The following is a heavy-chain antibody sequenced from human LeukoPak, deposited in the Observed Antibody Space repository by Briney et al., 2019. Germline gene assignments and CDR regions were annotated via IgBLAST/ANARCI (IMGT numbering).Heavy chain of an antibody. V-gene: IGHV5-51*01. D-gene: IGHD3-22*01. Sequence: GESLKISCKGSGYSFTSYWIGWVRQMPGKGLELMGIIYPGDCDTRYSPSFQGQVTISADKSISPAYLQWSSLKASHTAMYYCARLSPGYYYDTSGYWFADYWGQGTLVTVSS. CDR1: GYSFTSYW. CDR3: ARLSPGYYYDTSGYWFADY. J-gene: IGHJ4*02. CDR2: IYPGDCDT.